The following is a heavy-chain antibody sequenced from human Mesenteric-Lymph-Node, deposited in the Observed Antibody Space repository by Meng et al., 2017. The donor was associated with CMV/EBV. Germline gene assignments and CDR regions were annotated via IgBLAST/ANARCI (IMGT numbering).Heavy chain of an antibody. J-gene: IGHJ4*02. V-gene: IGHV4-30-4*01. CDR1: GSISSGDYY. CDR2: IYYSGST. Sequence: GSISSGDYYWSWIRQPPGKGLEWIGYIYYSGSTYYNPSLKSRVTISVDTSKNQFSLKLSSVTAADTAVYYCARGYCGGDCYHTPFDYWGQGTLVTVSS. D-gene: IGHD2-21*02. CDR3: ARGYCGGDCYHTPFDY.